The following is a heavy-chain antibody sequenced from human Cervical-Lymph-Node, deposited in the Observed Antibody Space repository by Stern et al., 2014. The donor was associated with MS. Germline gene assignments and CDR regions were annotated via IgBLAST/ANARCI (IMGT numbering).Heavy chain of an antibody. CDR3: AKDSEHPFDL. Sequence: EVQLVESGGGLVQPGGSLRLSCAASGFTFSLYGMSWVRQAPAKGLEWVSAISGSGGTTYLADSVKGRFTISRDNSKNTLYLLMNSLRAEDTAVYYCAKDSEHPFDLWGRGPLVTVSS. D-gene: IGHD1/OR15-1a*01. J-gene: IGHJ2*01. V-gene: IGHV3-23*04. CDR2: ISGSGGTT. CDR1: GFTFSLYG.